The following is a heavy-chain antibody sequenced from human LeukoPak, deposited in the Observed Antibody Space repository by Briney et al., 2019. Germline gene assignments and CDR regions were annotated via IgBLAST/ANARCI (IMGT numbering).Heavy chain of an antibody. CDR1: GYTFTSYD. Sequence: ASVKVSCKASGYTFTSYDINWVRQATGQGLEWMGWMNPNSGNTGYAQKFQGRVTMTRNTSISTAYMELSSLRSEDTAVYYCARTGGSSWPYYYYGMDVWAKGPRSPSP. J-gene: IGHJ6*02. D-gene: IGHD6-13*01. CDR2: MNPNSGNT. CDR3: ARTGGSSWPYYYYGMDV. V-gene: IGHV1-8*01.